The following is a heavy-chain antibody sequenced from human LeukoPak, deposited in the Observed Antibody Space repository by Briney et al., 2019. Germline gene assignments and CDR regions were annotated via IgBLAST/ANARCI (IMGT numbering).Heavy chain of an antibody. V-gene: IGHV3-9*01. J-gene: IGHJ5*02. CDR3: AKGKWFGELTGSWFDP. CDR1: GFTFSSYS. D-gene: IGHD3-10*01. Sequence: GGSLRLSCAASGFTFSSYSMNWVRQAPGKGLEWVSGISWNSGSIGYADSVKGRFTISRDNAKNSLYLQMNSLRAEDTALYYCAKGKWFGELTGSWFDPWGQGTLVTVSS. CDR2: ISWNSGSI.